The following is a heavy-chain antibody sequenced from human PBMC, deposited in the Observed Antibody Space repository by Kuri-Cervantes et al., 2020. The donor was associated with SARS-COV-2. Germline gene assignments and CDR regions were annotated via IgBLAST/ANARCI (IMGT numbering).Heavy chain of an antibody. CDR2: VSYSGTT. J-gene: IGHJ3*02. CDR3: ARAGEWLFGDAFDI. Sequence: SETLSLTCTVSGDSVDSSTKYWTWLRQPPGKELEWIGYVSYSGTTNYNPSLKSRVTISVDTSKNQFSLKLSSVTAADTAVYYCARAGEWLFGDAFDIWGQGTMVTVSS. CDR1: GDSVDSSTKY. V-gene: IGHV4-61*01. D-gene: IGHD3-3*01.